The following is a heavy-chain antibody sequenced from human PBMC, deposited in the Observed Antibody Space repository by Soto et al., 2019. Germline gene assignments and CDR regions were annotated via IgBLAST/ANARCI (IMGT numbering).Heavy chain of an antibody. CDR2: INPSGGST. J-gene: IGHJ5*02. CDR1: GYTFTSYY. CDR3: ARHTVTTFWGFDP. V-gene: IGHV1-46*03. Sequence: ASVKVSCTASGYTFTSYYMHWVRQAPGQGLEWMGIINPSGGSTSYAQKFQGRVTMTRDTSTSTVYMELSSLRSEDTAVYYCARHTVTTFWGFDPWGQGTLVTVSS. D-gene: IGHD4-17*01.